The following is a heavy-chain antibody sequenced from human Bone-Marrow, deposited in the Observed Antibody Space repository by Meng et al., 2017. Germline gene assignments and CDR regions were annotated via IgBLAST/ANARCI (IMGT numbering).Heavy chain of an antibody. CDR1: GFIFSDYY. J-gene: IGHJ2*01. V-gene: IGHV3-11*04. D-gene: IGHD3-10*01. CDR2: ISSSGSTI. Sequence: MHLGGCGGASVNTGGSSRLSCAASGFIFSDYYMSWIRQAPGKGLEWVSYISSSGSTIYYADSVKGRFTISRDNAKNSLYLQMNSLRAEDTAVYYCARTGEFQLGFDLWGRGTLVTVSS. CDR3: ARTGEFQLGFDL.